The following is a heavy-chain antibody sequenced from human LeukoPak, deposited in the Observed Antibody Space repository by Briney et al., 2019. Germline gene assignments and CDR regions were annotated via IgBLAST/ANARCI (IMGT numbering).Heavy chain of an antibody. CDR2: ISGSGGST. CDR1: GFTFSIYA. D-gene: IGHD6-19*01. J-gene: IGHJ5*02. V-gene: IGHV3-23*01. Sequence: GGSLRLSCAAYGFTFSIYAMSWVRQAPGKGLEWVSSISGSGGSTYYADSVKGRFTISRDNSKNTLYLQMNSLRAEDTAVYYCAKDHTGYSSGWYYWFDPWGQGTLVTVSS. CDR3: AKDHTGYSSGWYYWFDP.